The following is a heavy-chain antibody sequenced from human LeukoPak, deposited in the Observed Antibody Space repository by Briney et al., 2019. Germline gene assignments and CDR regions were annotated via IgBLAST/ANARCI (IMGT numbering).Heavy chain of an antibody. J-gene: IGHJ4*02. CDR3: AKARYYDSSGPDY. V-gene: IGHV3-30*18. D-gene: IGHD3-22*01. CDR2: ISYDGSNK. Sequence: GGSLRLSCAASGFTFSSYGMHWVRQAPGKGLEWVAVISYDGSNKYYADSVKGRFTISRDNSKNTLYLQMNSLRAEDTAVYHCAKARYYDSSGPDYWGQGTLVTVSS. CDR1: GFTFSSYG.